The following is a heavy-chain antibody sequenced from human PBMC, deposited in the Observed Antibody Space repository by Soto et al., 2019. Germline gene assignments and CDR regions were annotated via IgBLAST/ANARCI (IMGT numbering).Heavy chain of an antibody. V-gene: IGHV1-18*01. J-gene: IGHJ4*02. CDR1: GYTFTSYG. CDR3: VRECSSYSCAGWRH. D-gene: IGHD6-25*01. Sequence: ASVKVSCKASGYTFTSYGISWVRQAPGQGLEWMGWISAYNGNTNYAQKLQGRVTMTTDTSTSTAYMELRSLRADDTAVYYCVRECSSYSCAGWRHWGQGTLVTVSS. CDR2: ISAYNGNT.